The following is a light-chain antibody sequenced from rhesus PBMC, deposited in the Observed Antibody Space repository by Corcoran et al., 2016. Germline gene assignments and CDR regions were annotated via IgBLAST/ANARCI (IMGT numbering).Light chain of an antibody. J-gene: IGLJ1*01. CDR2: GVS. CDR1: NSDIGNSNY. CDR3: CSYTTSSTFI. Sequence: QSAPTQSPSVSGSPGQSVTISCTGTNSDIGNSNYVSWYQQHPGKAPKLMIYGVSNRPSGVSDRFAGSESGNTASLTISGLQAEDEADYYCCSYTTSSTFIFGAGTRLTVL. V-gene: IGLV2S7*01.